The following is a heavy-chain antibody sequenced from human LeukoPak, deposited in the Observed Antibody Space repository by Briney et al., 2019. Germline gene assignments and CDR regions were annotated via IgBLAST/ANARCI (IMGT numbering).Heavy chain of an antibody. D-gene: IGHD6-13*01. J-gene: IGHJ4*02. Sequence: SQTLSLTCTVSGGSISSGGYYWSWIRQPAGKGLEWVGRIYTSGSTNYNPSLKSRVTMSVDTSKNQFSLKLSSVTAADTAVYYCARESIAVADSLDYWGQGTLVTVSS. CDR3: ARESIAVADSLDY. CDR2: IYTSGST. V-gene: IGHV4-61*02. CDR1: GGSISSGGYY.